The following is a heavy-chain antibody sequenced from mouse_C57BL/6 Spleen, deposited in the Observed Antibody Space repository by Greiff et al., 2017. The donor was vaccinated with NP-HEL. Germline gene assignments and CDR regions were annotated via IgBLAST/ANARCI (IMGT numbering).Heavy chain of an antibody. Sequence: QVQLQQPGAELVKPGASVKLSCKASGYTFTSYWMHWVKQRPGQGLEWIGMIHPNSGSTNYNEKFKSKATLTVDKSSSTAYMQLSSLTSEDSAVYYCARKADGYAMDYWGQGTSVTVSS. CDR2: IHPNSGST. D-gene: IGHD2-3*01. V-gene: IGHV1-64*01. CDR1: GYTFTSYW. CDR3: ARKADGYAMDY. J-gene: IGHJ4*01.